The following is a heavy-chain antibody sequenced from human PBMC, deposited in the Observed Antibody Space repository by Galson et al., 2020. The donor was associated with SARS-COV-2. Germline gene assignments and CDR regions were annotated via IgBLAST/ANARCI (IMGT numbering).Heavy chain of an antibody. D-gene: IGHD5-18*01. CDR3: ARTTAMVAIDY. CDR1: GFSLSTSGMC. CDR2: LAWDDDK. J-gene: IGHJ4*02. Sequence: ESGPTLVKPTQTITLTCTLPGFSLSTSGMCVSWIRQPPGKALEWLARLAWDDDKYYSTSLKTRLTISKDTSKNQVVLTMTNMDPVDTATYYCARTTAMVAIDYWGQGTLVTVSS. V-gene: IGHV2-70*11.